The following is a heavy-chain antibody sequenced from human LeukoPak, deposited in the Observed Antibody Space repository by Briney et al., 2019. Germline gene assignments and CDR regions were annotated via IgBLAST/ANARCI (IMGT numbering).Heavy chain of an antibody. D-gene: IGHD5-18*01. CDR1: GFTFSSYA. J-gene: IGHJ3*02. CDR2: ISYDGSNK. Sequence: QPGGSLRLSCAASGFTFSSYAMHWVRQAPGKGLEWVAVISYDGSNKYYADSVKGRFTISRDNSKNTLYLQMNSLRAEDTAVYYCARTEDTASAFDIWGQGTMVTVSS. V-gene: IGHV3-30-3*01. CDR3: ARTEDTASAFDI.